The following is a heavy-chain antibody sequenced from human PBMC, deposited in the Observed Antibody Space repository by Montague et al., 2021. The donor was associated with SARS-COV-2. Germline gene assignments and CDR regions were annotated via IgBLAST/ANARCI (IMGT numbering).Heavy chain of an antibody. CDR2: IYDSGST. J-gene: IGHJ5*02. V-gene: IGHV4-61*01. Sequence: SETLSLTCTVTGDSVISDKYYWSWIRQPPGKGLEWIGFIYDSGSTNYNPSLHSRVTITIDTSKNQFSLNLMSVTPADTAVYYCVKGSGYPWGQGTLVTVSP. D-gene: IGHD3-22*01. CDR3: VKGSGYP. CDR1: GDSVISDKYY.